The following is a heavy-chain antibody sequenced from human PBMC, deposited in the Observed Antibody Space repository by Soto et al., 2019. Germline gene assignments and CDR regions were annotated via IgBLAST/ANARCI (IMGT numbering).Heavy chain of an antibody. CDR3: ARDRLRELLGAVGYYYYGMDV. D-gene: IGHD1-26*01. CDR1: GGSISSGGYY. V-gene: IGHV4-31*03. Sequence: PSETLSLTCTVSGGSISSGGYYWSWIRQHPGKGLEWIGYIYYSGSTYYNPSLKSRVTISVDTSKNQFSLRLSSVTAADTAVYYCARDRLRELLGAVGYYYYGMDVWGQGTTVTVSS. CDR2: IYYSGST. J-gene: IGHJ6*02.